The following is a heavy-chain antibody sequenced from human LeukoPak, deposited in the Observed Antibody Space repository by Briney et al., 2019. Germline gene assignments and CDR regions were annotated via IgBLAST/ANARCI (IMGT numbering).Heavy chain of an antibody. Sequence: SGPALVEPTQTLTLTCTFSGFSLSTSGMCVGWIRQPPGKALEWLARIDWDDDKYYGTSLKTRLTISKDTSKNQVVLTMTNMDPVDTATYYCARIAYGSGSYYFDYWGQGTLVTVSS. CDR2: IDWDDDK. CDR3: ARIAYGSGSYYFDY. V-gene: IGHV2-70*11. CDR1: GFSLSTSGMC. J-gene: IGHJ4*02. D-gene: IGHD3-10*01.